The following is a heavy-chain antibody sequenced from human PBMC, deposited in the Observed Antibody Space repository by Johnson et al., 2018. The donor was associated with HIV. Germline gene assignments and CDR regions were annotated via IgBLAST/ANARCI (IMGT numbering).Heavy chain of an antibody. V-gene: IGHV3-20*04. CDR1: GFTFDDYG. D-gene: IGHD2-21*02. CDR2: INWNGGST. J-gene: IGHJ3*02. CDR3: ARDRTLTAYDAFDI. Sequence: EVQLVESGGGVVRPGGSLRRSCAASGFTFDDYGMSWVRQAPGKGLEWVSGINWNGGSTGYADSVKGRFTISRDSFKNTLYLQMNILRVEDTAVYYCARDRTLTAYDAFDIWGQGTMVTVSS.